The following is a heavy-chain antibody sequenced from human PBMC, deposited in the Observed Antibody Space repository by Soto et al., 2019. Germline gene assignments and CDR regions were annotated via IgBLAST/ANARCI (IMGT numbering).Heavy chain of an antibody. CDR3: VRKADDSIYGFWFDP. Sequence: EVQLLESGGGLVQPGGSLRLACAASAFTFSSYGMSWVRQAPGKGLEWVSSIRASADSTYYADSVKGRFTISRDNSKNTLYLEMNSLRADDTAVYYCVRKADDSIYGFWFDPWGQGTLVIVSS. D-gene: IGHD3-16*01. CDR1: AFTFSSYG. J-gene: IGHJ5*02. CDR2: IRASADST. V-gene: IGHV3-23*01.